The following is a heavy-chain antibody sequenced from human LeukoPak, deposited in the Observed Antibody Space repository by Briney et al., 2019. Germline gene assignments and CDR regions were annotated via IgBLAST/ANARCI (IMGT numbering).Heavy chain of an antibody. CDR2: INAGNGNT. Sequence: ASVKVSCKASGYTFTSYAMHWVRQAPGQRLEWMGWINAGNGNTKYSQKFQGRVTITRDTSASTAYMELSSLRSEDTAVYYCARERTARVYSSGWYELDYWGQGTLVTVSS. CDR1: GYTFTSYA. D-gene: IGHD6-19*01. J-gene: IGHJ4*02. CDR3: ARERTARVYSSGWYELDY. V-gene: IGHV1-3*01.